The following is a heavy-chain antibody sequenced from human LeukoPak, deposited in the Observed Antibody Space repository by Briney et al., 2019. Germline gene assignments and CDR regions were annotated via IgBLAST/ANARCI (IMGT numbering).Heavy chain of an antibody. CDR1: GFTVSSNY. CDR2: IYSGGST. V-gene: IGHV3-53*01. D-gene: IGHD4-11*01. CDR3: ARAMTTVTRSDY. Sequence: GGSLRLSCAASGFTVSSNYMSWVRQAPGKGLEWVSIIYSGGSTFYADSVKGRFTISRDNSKNTLYLQMDSLRAEDTAVYYCARAMTTVTRSDYWGQGTLVTVSS. J-gene: IGHJ4*02.